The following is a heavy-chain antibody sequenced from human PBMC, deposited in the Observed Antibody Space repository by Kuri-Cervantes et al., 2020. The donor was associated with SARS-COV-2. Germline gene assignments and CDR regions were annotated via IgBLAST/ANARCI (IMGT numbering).Heavy chain of an antibody. D-gene: IGHD3-3*01. CDR2: IRYDGSNK. Sequence: GESLKIPCAAFGFTLSSHTMNWGRQAPGKGLEWVAFIRYDGSNKYYADSVKGRFTISRDNAKNSLYLQMNSLRAEDTAVYYCARASGYDFWSGYNYYYYYMDDWGKGTTVTVSS. CDR3: ARASGYDFWSGYNYYYYYMDD. CDR1: GFTLSSHT. J-gene: IGHJ6*03. V-gene: IGHV3-30*02.